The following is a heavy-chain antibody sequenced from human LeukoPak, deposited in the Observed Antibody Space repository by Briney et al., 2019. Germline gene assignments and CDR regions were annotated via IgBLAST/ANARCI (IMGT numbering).Heavy chain of an antibody. CDR1: GFTFTSYE. CDR3: ARWSWLVPPTDY. V-gene: IGHV3-48*03. D-gene: IGHD6-19*01. CDR2: ISSSGSTI. J-gene: IGHJ4*02. Sequence: PGGSLRLSCAASGFTFTSYERNWVRQAPGKGLEWVSYISSSGSTIYYADSVKGRFTISRGNAKNSLYLQMNSLRAEDTSIYYCARWSWLVPPTDYWGQGTLVTVSS.